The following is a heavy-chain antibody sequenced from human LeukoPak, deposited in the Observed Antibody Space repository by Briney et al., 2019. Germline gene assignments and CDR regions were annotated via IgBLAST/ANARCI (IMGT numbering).Heavy chain of an antibody. J-gene: IGHJ2*01. D-gene: IGHD1-26*01. V-gene: IGHV3-48*03. CDR2: ISSSGSTI. CDR1: GFTFSSYE. Sequence: PGGSLRLSCAASGFTFSSYEMNWVRQAPGKGLEWVSYISSSGSTIYYADSVKGRFTISRGNAKNSLYLQMNSLRAEDTAVYYCARQHYLSWYFDLWGRGTLVTVSS. CDR3: ARQHYLSWYFDL.